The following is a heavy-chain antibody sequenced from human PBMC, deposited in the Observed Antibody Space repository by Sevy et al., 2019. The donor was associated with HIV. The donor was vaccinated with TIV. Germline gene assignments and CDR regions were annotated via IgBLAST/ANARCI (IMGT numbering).Heavy chain of an antibody. CDR3: ARHVGELLEDDAFDI. CDR1: GYSISSGYY. Sequence: SETLSLTCAVSGYSISSGYYWGWIRQPPGKGLEWIGSIFESGSTYYNPSLKSRLTISVDTSKNQFSLNLSSVTAAETAVDYCARHVGELLEDDAFDIWGQGTMVTVSS. CDR2: IFESGST. J-gene: IGHJ3*02. V-gene: IGHV4-38-2*01. D-gene: IGHD3-16*01.